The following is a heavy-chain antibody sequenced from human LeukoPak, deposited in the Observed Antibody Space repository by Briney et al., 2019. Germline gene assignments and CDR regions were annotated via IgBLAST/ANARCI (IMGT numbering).Heavy chain of an antibody. CDR3: ATGYSSGGFKAGTFDY. J-gene: IGHJ4*02. V-gene: IGHV3-30-3*01. CDR2: ISSDGNDQ. Sequence: PGGSLRLSFAASGFTFNRYAIHWVRQAPGKGLEWVTVISSDGNDQHYADSVKGRFTISRDNSKNTVFLQMNSLRIEDTAVYYRATGYSSGGFKAGTFDYWGQGTLVTVSS. D-gene: IGHD6-19*01. CDR1: GFTFNRYA.